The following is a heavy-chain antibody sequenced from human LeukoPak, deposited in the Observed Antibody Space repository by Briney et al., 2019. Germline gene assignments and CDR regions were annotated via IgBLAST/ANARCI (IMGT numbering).Heavy chain of an antibody. J-gene: IGHJ4*02. D-gene: IGHD6-13*01. CDR3: ARRVAAPGIDFDF. CDR2: INPSGGST. CDR1: GYTFTSYF. V-gene: IGHV1-46*01. Sequence: ASVKVSCKASGYTFTSYFMHWVRQAPGQGLEWVGIINPSGGSTSYAQKIQGRVAMTRDTSTSAVYMELSSLRSEDTAVYYCARRVAAPGIDFDFWGQGTLVTVSS.